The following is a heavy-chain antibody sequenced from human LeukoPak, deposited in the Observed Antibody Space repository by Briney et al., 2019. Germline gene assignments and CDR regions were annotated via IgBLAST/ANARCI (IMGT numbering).Heavy chain of an antibody. D-gene: IGHD3-22*01. Sequence: GGSLRLSCAASGFTFSSYGMHWVRQAPGKGLEWVAVISDDGSNKYYADSVKGRFTISRDNSKNTLYLQMNSLRAEDTAVYYCASYDSSGYYPVGDYWGQGTLVTVSS. J-gene: IGHJ4*02. CDR2: ISDDGSNK. CDR3: ASYDSSGYYPVGDY. V-gene: IGHV3-30*03. CDR1: GFTFSSYG.